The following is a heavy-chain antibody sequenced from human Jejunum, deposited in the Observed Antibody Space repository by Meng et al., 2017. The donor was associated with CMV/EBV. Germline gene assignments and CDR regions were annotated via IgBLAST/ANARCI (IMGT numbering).Heavy chain of an antibody. CDR3: TKDILYCSGGACTPGNYDYFYGMDV. D-gene: IGHD2-15*01. CDR2: ISWDSANV. Sequence: WVRQAPGKGLEWVSGISWDSANVGYADSVKGRVTISRDNAKKSLYLQMNNLTAADTAFYYCTKDILYCSGGACTPGNYDYFYGMDVWGQGTTVTVSS. V-gene: IGHV3-9*01. J-gene: IGHJ6*02.